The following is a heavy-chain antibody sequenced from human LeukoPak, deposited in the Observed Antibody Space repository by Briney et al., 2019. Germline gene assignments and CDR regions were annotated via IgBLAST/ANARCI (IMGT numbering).Heavy chain of an antibody. CDR2: IYYSGST. CDR3: ARDRGIVLRFLEWLTLGFDY. CDR1: GGSISSSSYY. D-gene: IGHD3-3*01. Sequence: SETLSLTCTVSGGSISSSSYYWGWIRQPPGKGLEWIVSIYYSGSTYYNPSLKSRVTISVDTSKNQFSLKLSSVTAADTAVYYCARDRGIVLRFLEWLTLGFDYWGQGTLVTVSS. J-gene: IGHJ4*02. V-gene: IGHV4-39*07.